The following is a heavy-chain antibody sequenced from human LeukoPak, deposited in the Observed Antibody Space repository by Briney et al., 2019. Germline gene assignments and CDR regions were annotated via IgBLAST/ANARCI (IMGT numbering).Heavy chain of an antibody. D-gene: IGHD1-14*01. J-gene: IGHJ5*02. V-gene: IGHV4-59*12. Sequence: SETLSLTCTVSGGSISSYYWSWIRQPPGKGLEWIGYIYYSGSTNYNPSLKSRVTISVDTSKNQFSLKLSSVTAADTAVYYCARARGMTTHDGWFDPWGQGTLVTVSS. CDR3: ARARGMTTHDGWFDP. CDR1: GGSISSYY. CDR2: IYYSGST.